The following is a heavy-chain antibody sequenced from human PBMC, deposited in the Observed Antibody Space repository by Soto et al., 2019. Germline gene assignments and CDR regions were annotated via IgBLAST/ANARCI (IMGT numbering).Heavy chain of an antibody. CDR1: GYTFTSYG. D-gene: IGHD4-4*01. V-gene: IGHV1-18*01. CDR2: ISAYNGNT. J-gene: IGHJ6*02. CDR3: ARVIRYSNYGGYGMDV. Sequence: QVQLVQSGAEVKKPGASVKVSCKASGYTFTSYGISWVRQAPGQGLEWMGWISAYNGNTNYAQKLQGRVTMTTDTSTSTAYMELRSLRSDETAVYYCARVIRYSNYGGYGMDVWGQGTTVTVSS.